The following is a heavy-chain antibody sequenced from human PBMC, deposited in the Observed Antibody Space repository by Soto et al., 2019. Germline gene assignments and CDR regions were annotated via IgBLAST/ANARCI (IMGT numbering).Heavy chain of an antibody. CDR2: IYYSENT. J-gene: IGHJ4*02. D-gene: IGHD3-22*01. V-gene: IGHV4-30-4*01. CDR3: ARVLYYDSSAHDY. Sequence: PSETLSLTCTVSGVSISSGDYYWSWIRQPPGKGLEWIGYIYYSENTYSNPSLKSRVAISGDTSKNQFSLKLSSVTAADTAVYYCARVLYYDSSAHDYWGQGTLVTVS. CDR1: GVSISSGDYY.